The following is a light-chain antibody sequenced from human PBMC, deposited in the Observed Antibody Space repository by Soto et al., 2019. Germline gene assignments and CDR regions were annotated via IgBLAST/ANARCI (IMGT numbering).Light chain of an antibody. J-gene: IGKJ4*02. CDR3: QHYDTYSP. CDR1: QIISNR. V-gene: IGKV1-5*03. CDR2: KTS. Sequence: DIQMTQSPFTLSASVGDRVTITCRASQIISNRLAWYQQKPGKAPKLLIYKTSSLESGVPARFSGSGSGTEFTLTISSLQPDDFATYFCQHYDTYSPFGGGTKVEIK.